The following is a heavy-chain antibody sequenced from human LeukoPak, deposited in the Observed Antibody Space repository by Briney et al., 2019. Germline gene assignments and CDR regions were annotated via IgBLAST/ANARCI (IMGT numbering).Heavy chain of an antibody. CDR3: ARIRSHRTRYFDY. CDR2: INHSGST. Sequence: SETLSLICAVYGGSFSGYYWSWIRQPPGKGLEWIGEINHSGSTNYNPSLKSRVTISVDTSKNQFSLKLSSVTAADTAVYYCARIRSHRTRYFDYWGQGTLVPVSS. D-gene: IGHD1-1*01. J-gene: IGHJ4*02. CDR1: GGSFSGYY. V-gene: IGHV4-34*01.